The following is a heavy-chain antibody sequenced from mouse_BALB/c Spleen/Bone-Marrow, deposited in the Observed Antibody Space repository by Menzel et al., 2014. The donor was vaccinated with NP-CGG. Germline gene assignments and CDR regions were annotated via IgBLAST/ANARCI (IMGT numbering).Heavy chain of an antibody. CDR3: ARLTYGSRYIVDF. CDR2: INPSNGRT. D-gene: IGHD1-1*01. J-gene: IGHJ4*01. CDR1: GYTFTGYW. Sequence: VQLQQSGAELVKPGASVKLSCKASGYTFTGYWMHWVKQRPGQGLEWIGEINPSNGRTNYNEKFKSMATLTVDKSSSTTYMQLSSLTSEDSAVFYCARLTYGSRYIVDFWGQGTSVTVSS. V-gene: IGHV1S81*02.